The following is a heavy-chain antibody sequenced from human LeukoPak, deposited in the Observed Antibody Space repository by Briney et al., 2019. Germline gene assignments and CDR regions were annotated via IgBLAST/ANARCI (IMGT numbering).Heavy chain of an antibody. CDR1: GGSFSGYY. V-gene: IGHV4-34*01. CDR3: ARGTLYRGWPYYFHY. D-gene: IGHD6-19*01. Sequence: PSETLSLTCAVYGGSFSGYYWSWIRQPPGKGLELIGEINHSRSTNYSPSLKTRVTISVDTSKNQFSLNLSSVTAADTAVYYCARGTLYRGWPYYFHYWGQGSQVTVSS. CDR2: INHSRST. J-gene: IGHJ4*02.